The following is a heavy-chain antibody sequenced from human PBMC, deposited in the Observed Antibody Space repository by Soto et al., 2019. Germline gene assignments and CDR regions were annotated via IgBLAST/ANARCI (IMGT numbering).Heavy chain of an antibody. D-gene: IGHD3-22*01. Sequence: DVQLVESGGGVVRPGGYLRLSCAASGFTFDDYAMTWVRQAPGTGLEWVSGISWNGGTTGHADSVKGRFTVSRDNARNSLDLQMNSLRPEDTALYFCARAAIDSSGFYHYFDSRGQGTLVTVSS. CDR3: ARAAIDSSGFYHYFDS. J-gene: IGHJ4*02. V-gene: IGHV3-20*04. CDR1: GFTFDDYA. CDR2: ISWNGGTT.